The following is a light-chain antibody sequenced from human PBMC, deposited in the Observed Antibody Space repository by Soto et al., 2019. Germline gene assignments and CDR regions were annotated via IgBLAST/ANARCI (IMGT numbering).Light chain of an antibody. CDR2: CAS. CDR1: QSISSN. Sequence: EIVFTQSPGTLSLSPGESSTFSCRDSQSISSNLAWYQQLPGQSPGLRMYCASTRAAGIPDRFSGSGSGTDFTLTISRLEPEDFAVYYCQQYGSSAWTFGQGTKVDI. J-gene: IGKJ1*01. CDR3: QQYGSSAWT. V-gene: IGKV3-20*01.